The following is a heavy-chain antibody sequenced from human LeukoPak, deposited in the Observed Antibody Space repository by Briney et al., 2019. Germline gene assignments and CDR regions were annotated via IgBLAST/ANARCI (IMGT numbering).Heavy chain of an antibody. CDR3: TRDLPVPSLVRGIIIYALIDY. CDR1: GFTFSSIS. D-gene: IGHD3-10*01. V-gene: IGHV3-21*06. CDR2: ISPDGETT. J-gene: IGHJ4*02. Sequence: PGGSLRLSCEASGFTFSSISMNWVRQAPGKGLEWVSSISPDGETTYHADSVKGRFTTSRDNAKSSLYLQMNSLRAEDTTLYYCTRDLPVPSLVRGIIIYALIDYWGQGTLVTVSS.